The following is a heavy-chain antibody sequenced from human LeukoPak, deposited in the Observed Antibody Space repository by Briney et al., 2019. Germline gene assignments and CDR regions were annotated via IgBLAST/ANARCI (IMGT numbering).Heavy chain of an antibody. CDR3: ARGDDYGDYVGYFDY. J-gene: IGHJ4*02. Sequence: ASVKVSCKASGYTFTSYGISWVRQAPGQGLEWMGWISAYNGNTNYAQKLQGRVTMTTDTSTSTAYMELRSLRSDDTAVYCCARGDDYGDYVGYFDYWGQGTLVTVSS. CDR2: ISAYNGNT. D-gene: IGHD4-17*01. CDR1: GYTFTSYG. V-gene: IGHV1-18*01.